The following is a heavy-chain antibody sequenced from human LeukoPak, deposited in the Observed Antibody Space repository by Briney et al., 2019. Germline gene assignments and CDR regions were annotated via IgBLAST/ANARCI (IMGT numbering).Heavy chain of an antibody. CDR3: ARTHWGFDY. Sequence: PSQTLSLTCTVSGGSISSGAYYWRWIRQNPGKGLEWIGYIYYSGSTYYNPSLKSRVTISVDASKNQFSLKLSSVTAADTAVYYCARTHWGFDYWGQGTLVTVSS. J-gene: IGHJ4*02. D-gene: IGHD3-16*01. CDR2: IYYSGST. CDR1: GGSISSGAYY. V-gene: IGHV4-31*03.